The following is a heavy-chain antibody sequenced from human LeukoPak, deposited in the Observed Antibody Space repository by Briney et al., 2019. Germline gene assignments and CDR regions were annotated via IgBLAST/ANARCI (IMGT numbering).Heavy chain of an antibody. J-gene: IGHJ4*02. CDR2: IIPIFDSA. V-gene: IGHV1-69*13. CDR1: GGTFSSYA. CDR3: ASGACSRTSCYSLDY. D-gene: IGHD2-2*01. Sequence: SVKVSCKASGGTFSSYAISWVRQAPGQGLEWMGGIIPIFDSAGYARKFQDRITIIADGSTNTAYMELYSLRPEDTAVYYCASGACSRTSCYSLDYWGQGTLVTVPS.